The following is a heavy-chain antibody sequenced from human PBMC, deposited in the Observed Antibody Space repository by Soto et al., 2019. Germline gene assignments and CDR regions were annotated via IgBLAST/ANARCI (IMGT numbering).Heavy chain of an antibody. J-gene: IGHJ3*02. V-gene: IGHV4-30-2*01. CDR2: IYHSGST. CDR1: GGSISSGGYS. CDR3: ARAPAFDI. Sequence: QLPLQESGAGLVKPSQTMSLTCAVSGGSISSGGYSWSWIRQPPGKGLEWIGYIYHSGSTYYNPSLTSRVTISVDRSKNQFALNLSSVTAADKAVYYCARAPAFDIWGQGTMVTVSS.